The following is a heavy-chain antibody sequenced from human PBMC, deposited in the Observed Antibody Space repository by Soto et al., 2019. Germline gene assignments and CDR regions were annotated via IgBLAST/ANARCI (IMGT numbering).Heavy chain of an antibody. CDR1: GFTFSSYA. Sequence: PGGSLRLSCAASGFTFSSYAMSWVRQAPGKGLEWVSAISGSGGSTYYADSVKGRFTISRDNSKNTLCLQMNSLRAEDTAVYYCAKAGLVPAAMTFFYYYYYMDVWGKGTTVTVSS. V-gene: IGHV3-23*01. CDR2: ISGSGGST. CDR3: AKAGLVPAAMTFFYYYYYMDV. D-gene: IGHD2-2*01. J-gene: IGHJ6*03.